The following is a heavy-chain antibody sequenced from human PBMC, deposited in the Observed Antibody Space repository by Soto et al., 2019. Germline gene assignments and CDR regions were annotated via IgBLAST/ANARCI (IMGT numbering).Heavy chain of an antibody. CDR1: GYTFTSYG. Sequence: QVQLVQSGAVVSKPGASVKVSCKASGYTFTSYGISWVRQAPGQGLEWMGWISTYNGDTHYTEKLQDRVTMTRDTSTSTAYMELRSMRSDDTAVYDCARSNGIAADGTPFDYWGQGTLGTVSS. J-gene: IGHJ4*02. V-gene: IGHV1-18*01. CDR2: ISTYNGDT. CDR3: ARSNGIAADGTPFDY. D-gene: IGHD6-13*01.